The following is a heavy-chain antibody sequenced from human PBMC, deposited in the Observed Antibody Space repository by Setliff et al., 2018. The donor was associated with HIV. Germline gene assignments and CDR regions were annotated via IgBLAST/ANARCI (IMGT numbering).Heavy chain of an antibody. V-gene: IGHV1-46*01. D-gene: IGHD6-13*01. J-gene: IGHJ3*02. CDR3: ARDIAAAGNAFDM. CDR1: GYTFTSYY. Sequence: ASVKVSCKASGYTFTSYYMHWVRQAPGQGLEWMGIINPSGGSTYYAQKFQGRVTMTRATSTSTVYMELTSLRSEDTAVYYCARDIAAAGNAFDMWGQGTMVTISS. CDR2: INPSGGST.